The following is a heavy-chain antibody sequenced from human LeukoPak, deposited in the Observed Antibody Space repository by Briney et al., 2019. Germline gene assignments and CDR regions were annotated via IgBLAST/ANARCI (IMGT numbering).Heavy chain of an antibody. V-gene: IGHV1-18*01. CDR2: ISAYNGNT. D-gene: IGHD3-10*01. J-gene: IGHJ3*02. CDR1: GYTFTSYG. CDR3: ARDLVPDYGSGSDAFDI. Sequence: ASVKVSCKASGYTFTSYGISWVRQAPGQGLEWMGWISAYNGNTNYAQKLQGRVTMTTDTSTSTAYMELRSLRSDDTAVYYCARDLVPDYGSGSDAFDIWGQGTMVTVSS.